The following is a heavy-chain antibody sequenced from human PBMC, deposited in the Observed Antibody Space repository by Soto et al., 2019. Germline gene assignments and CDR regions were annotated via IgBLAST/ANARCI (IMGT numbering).Heavy chain of an antibody. CDR1: GGTFSSYA. V-gene: IGHV1-69*06. CDR2: IIPIFGTA. D-gene: IGHD2-2*01. CDR3: ASRTIVVVPAARGDYYYGMDV. Sequence: SVKVSCKASGGTFSSYAISWVRQAPGQGLEWMGGIIPIFGTANYAQKFQGRVTITADKSTSTAYMELSSLSSEDTAVYYCASRTIVVVPAARGDYYYGMDVWGQGTTVTVSS. J-gene: IGHJ6*02.